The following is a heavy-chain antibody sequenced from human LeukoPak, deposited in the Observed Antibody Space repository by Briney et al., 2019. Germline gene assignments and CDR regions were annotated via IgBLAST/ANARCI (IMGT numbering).Heavy chain of an antibody. J-gene: IGHJ4*02. CDR1: GFTFSSYS. Sequence: GGSLRLSCAASGFTFSSYSMNWVRQAPGKGLEWVSYISSSSTIYYADSVKGRFTISRDNAKNSLYLQMNSLRAEDTAVYYCARGYCSSTSCPRDYWGQGTLVTVSS. CDR3: ARGYCSSTSCPRDY. D-gene: IGHD2-2*01. V-gene: IGHV3-48*04. CDR2: ISSSSTI.